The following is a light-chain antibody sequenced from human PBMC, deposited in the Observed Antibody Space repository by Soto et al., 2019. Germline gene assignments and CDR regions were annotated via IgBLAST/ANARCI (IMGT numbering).Light chain of an antibody. Sequence: ETVLTQSPGTLSLSPGERATLSCRASQSIRSGYLAWYQQRPGQAPRLLISGASNRATGIPDRFSGSGSGTDFTLTISRLELEDFAVYYCQQYGGSPLVTFGGGTKVEIK. J-gene: IGKJ4*01. CDR3: QQYGGSPLVT. CDR2: GAS. V-gene: IGKV3-20*01. CDR1: QSIRSGY.